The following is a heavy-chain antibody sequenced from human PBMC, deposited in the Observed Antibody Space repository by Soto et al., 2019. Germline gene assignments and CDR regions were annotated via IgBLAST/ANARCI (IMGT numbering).Heavy chain of an antibody. Sequence: GGSLRLSCAVSGFIISDYGVTWVRQAPGKGLEWVSGFSGGGGGTFYADSVKGRFTISRDDPKNTAYLQMNSLGAEDTAVYYCVRWNGFGDRWGQGTLVTVSS. V-gene: IGHV3-23*01. D-gene: IGHD1-1*01. CDR3: VRWNGFGDR. J-gene: IGHJ5*02. CDR1: GFIISDYG. CDR2: FSGGGGGT.